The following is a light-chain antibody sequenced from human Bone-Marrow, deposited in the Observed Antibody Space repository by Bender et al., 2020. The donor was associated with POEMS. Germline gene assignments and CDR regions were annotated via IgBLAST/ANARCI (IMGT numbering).Light chain of an antibody. V-gene: IGLV1-44*01. CDR3: AAWDAGLSGGV. CDR2: SDS. J-gene: IGLJ3*02. CDR1: NSNIGTTA. Sequence: QSVLTQPPSASGTPGQRVTISCSGSNSNIGTTAVNWYQQFPGTAPKLLIYSDSERPSGVPDRFYAFKSGTSASLAVSGLQSEDEAGYYCAAWDAGLSGGVFGGGTKLTVL.